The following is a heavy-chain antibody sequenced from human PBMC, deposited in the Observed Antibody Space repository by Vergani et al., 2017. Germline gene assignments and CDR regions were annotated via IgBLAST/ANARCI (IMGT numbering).Heavy chain of an antibody. J-gene: IGHJ2*01. D-gene: IGHD2/OR15-2a*01. Sequence: QVQLVQSGAEVKKPGSSVKVSCKASGGTFSSYAISWVRQAPGQGLEWMGGIIPIFGTANYAQKFQGRVTMTADESTSTAYMELSSLRSEDTAVYYCARDXRVLLRSSTTSLYWYFDLWGRGTLVTVSS. CDR1: GGTFSSYA. CDR2: IIPIFGTA. CDR3: ARDXRVLLRSSTTSLYWYFDL. V-gene: IGHV1-69*01.